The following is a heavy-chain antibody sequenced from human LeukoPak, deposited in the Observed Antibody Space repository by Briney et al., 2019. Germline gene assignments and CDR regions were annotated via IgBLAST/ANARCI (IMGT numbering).Heavy chain of an antibody. D-gene: IGHD3-10*01. CDR1: GGSISSSSYY. J-gene: IGHJ5*02. V-gene: IGHV4-39*01. CDR2: TYYSGST. CDR3: ARHPRITMVRGVIFWFAP. Sequence: PSETLSLTCTVSGGSISSSSYYWGWIPQPPGKGLDGIGSTYYSGSTYYNPSLKSRVTIAVDTSKNQFSLKLSSVTAANTAVYYCARHPRITMVRGVIFWFAPWGQGTLVTISS.